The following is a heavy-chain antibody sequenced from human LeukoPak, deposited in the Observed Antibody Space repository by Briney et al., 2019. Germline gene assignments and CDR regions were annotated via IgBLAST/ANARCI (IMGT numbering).Heavy chain of an antibody. Sequence: GASVKVSCKTSRYTFTRYHIHWVRQAPGQGLEWMGVINPSGGTTTYAQNFQGRVTMTRDTSTITVYMELSSLRSDDTAVYYCAREAIFGVVREYYFDYWGQGTLVTVS. V-gene: IGHV1-46*01. J-gene: IGHJ4*02. CDR3: AREAIFGVVREYYFDY. CDR2: INPSGGTT. CDR1: RYTFTRYH. D-gene: IGHD3-3*01.